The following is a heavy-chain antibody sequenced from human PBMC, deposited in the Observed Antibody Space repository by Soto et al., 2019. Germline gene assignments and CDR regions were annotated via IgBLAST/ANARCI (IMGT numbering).Heavy chain of an antibody. CDR3: ATYVPFCRGGTCDL. J-gene: IGHJ5*02. D-gene: IGHD3-10*02. Sequence: EVQLVESGGGLVQPGGSLRLSCAASGFSISRLTMNWVRQAPGKGLEWGAYISSTSNTAYYADSVDGRFTISRDNAKNSMFLQTGSLRAEDTAVYYCATYVPFCRGGTCDLWRQGTQVTVSS. CDR2: ISSTSNTA. V-gene: IGHV3-48*01. CDR1: GFSISRLT.